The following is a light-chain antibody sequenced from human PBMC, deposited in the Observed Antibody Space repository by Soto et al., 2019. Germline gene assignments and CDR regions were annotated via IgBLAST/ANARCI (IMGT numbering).Light chain of an antibody. Sequence: EIVLTQSPGTLSLSPGERATLSCRAGQSVSSSYLAWYQQKPGQAPRLLIYGASSRASGIPDRFSGSGSGTDFTLTITRLEPEDFAVYYCQQYGGSPPFTFGPGTKVDLK. CDR1: QSVSSSY. CDR3: QQYGGSPPFT. V-gene: IGKV3-20*01. CDR2: GAS. J-gene: IGKJ3*01.